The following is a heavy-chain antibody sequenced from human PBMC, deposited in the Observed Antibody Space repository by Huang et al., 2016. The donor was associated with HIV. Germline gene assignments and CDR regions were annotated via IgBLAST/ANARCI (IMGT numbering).Heavy chain of an antibody. D-gene: IGHD3-3*01. Sequence: EVQLVESGGGLVQPGGSLRLSCAASGFTFSTYSMNWVRPAPGKGLEWCSYISSSSSTIYDADSVKGRFTISRDNAKNSLFLQMNSLRDEDTAVYYCARGIRYFGVVAYFDYWGQGALVTVSS. CDR3: ARGIRYFGVVAYFDY. V-gene: IGHV3-48*02. J-gene: IGHJ4*02. CDR1: GFTFSTYS. CDR2: ISSSSSTI.